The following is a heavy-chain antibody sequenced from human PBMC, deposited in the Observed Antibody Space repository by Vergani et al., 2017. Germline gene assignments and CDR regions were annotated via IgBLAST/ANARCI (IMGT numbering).Heavy chain of an antibody. Sequence: QVTLKESGPVLVKPTETLTLTCTVSGFSLSNARMGVSWIRQPPGKALEWLAHIFLNDEKSYSTSLKSRLTISKDTSKSQVVLTMTNMDPVDTATYYCAPVEYSSSSGAFDIWGQGTMVTVSS. CDR2: IFLNDEK. D-gene: IGHD6-6*01. CDR1: GFSLSNARMG. J-gene: IGHJ3*02. CDR3: APVEYSSSSGAFDI. V-gene: IGHV2-26*01.